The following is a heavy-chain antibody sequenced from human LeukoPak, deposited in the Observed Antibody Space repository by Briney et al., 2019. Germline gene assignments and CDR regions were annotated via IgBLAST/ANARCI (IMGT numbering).Heavy chain of an antibody. Sequence: PGGSLRLSCAASGFTFSSYWMSWVRQAPGKGLEWVANIKQDGSEKYYVDSVKGRFTISRDNAKNSLYLQMNSLRAEDTALYHCARSPADYGDTYYFDYWGQGTLVTVSS. V-gene: IGHV3-7*03. CDR3: ARSPADYGDTYYFDY. D-gene: IGHD4-17*01. CDR2: IKQDGSEK. J-gene: IGHJ4*02. CDR1: GFTFSSYW.